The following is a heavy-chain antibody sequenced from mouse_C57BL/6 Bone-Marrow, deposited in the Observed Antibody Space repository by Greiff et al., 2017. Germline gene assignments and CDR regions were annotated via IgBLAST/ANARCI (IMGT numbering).Heavy chain of an antibody. D-gene: IGHD2-1*01. CDR1: GFTFSSYA. CDR3: ARGGNYVDYAMDY. J-gene: IGHJ4*01. V-gene: IGHV5-4*03. Sequence: EVKLVESGGGLVKPGGSLKLSCAASGFTFSSYAMSWVRQTPEKRLEWVATISDGGSYTYYPDNVKGRFTISRDTAKNNLYLQMSHLKSEDTAMYYCARGGNYVDYAMDYWGQGTSVTVSS. CDR2: ISDGGSYT.